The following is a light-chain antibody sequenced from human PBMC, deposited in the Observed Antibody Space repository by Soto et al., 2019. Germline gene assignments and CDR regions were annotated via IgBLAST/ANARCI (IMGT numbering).Light chain of an antibody. CDR2: KAS. Sequence: DIQMTHSPSALSASVGDRVTITFRVSQGISSWLAWYQQKPGKAPRLLIYKASSLASGVPSRFSGSGSWTEFTLTISSVQAEDVATYDGQQHTTFGQGTKV. CDR1: QGISSW. V-gene: IGKV1-5*03. J-gene: IGKJ1*01. CDR3: QQHTT.